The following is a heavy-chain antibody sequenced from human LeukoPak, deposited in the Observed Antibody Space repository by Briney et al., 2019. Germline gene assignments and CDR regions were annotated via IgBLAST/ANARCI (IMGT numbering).Heavy chain of an antibody. J-gene: IGHJ4*02. V-gene: IGHV1-2*02. D-gene: IGHD2-15*01. CDR3: ARDPVVQYYFDY. CDR2: INPNSGGT. CDR1: GYTFTSYY. Sequence: ASVKVSCKASGYTFTSYYMHWVRQAPGQGLEWMGWINPNSGGTNYAQKFQGRVTMTRDTSISTAYMELSRLRSDDTAVYYCARDPVVQYYFDYWGQGTLVTVSS.